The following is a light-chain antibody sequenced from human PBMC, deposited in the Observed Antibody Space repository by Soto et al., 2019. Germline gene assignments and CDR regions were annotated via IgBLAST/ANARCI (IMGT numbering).Light chain of an antibody. V-gene: IGLV2-8*01. J-gene: IGLJ1*01. CDR2: EVS. Sequence: QPALTQPPSASGSPGQSVTISCTGTSSDVGGYNYVSWYQQYPGKAPKLMIYEVSKRPSGVPDRFSGSKSGNTASLTVSGLQAEDEADYYCCSYAGRNREVFGTGTKVPVL. CDR3: CSYAGRNREV. CDR1: SSDVGGYNY.